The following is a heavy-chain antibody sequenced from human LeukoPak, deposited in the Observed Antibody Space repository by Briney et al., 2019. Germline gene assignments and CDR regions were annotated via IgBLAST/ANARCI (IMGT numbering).Heavy chain of an antibody. D-gene: IGHD5-18*01. CDR1: VVTVSINY. CDR3: ARAGGSGTAMVTSTPFDY. J-gene: IGHJ4*02. V-gene: IGHV3-66*01. Sequence: GGSLRLSCAASVVTVSINYRSWGREAPGKGLECGSVIYSGGRTYYADSVKGTFTISKDNSKNTLYLQMNRLRAEDTAVYYCARAGGSGTAMVTSTPFDYWGQGNLVTVSS. CDR2: IYSGGRT.